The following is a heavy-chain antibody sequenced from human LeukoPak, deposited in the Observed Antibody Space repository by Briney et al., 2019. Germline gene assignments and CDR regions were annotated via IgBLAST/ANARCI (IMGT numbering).Heavy chain of an antibody. CDR2: TSGSGGNP. D-gene: IGHD3-10*01. CDR1: GFAFSSYA. CDR3: AKETGIIWFRGAVDY. Sequence: RGSLRLSCAVSGFAFSSYAMSWVRQAPGKGLEWVSVTSGSGGNPYYADSVKGPFTISRDNSKNTLYLHMNSLRAEDTALYYCAKETGIIWFRGAVDYWGQGTLVTVSS. J-gene: IGHJ4*02. V-gene: IGHV3-23*01.